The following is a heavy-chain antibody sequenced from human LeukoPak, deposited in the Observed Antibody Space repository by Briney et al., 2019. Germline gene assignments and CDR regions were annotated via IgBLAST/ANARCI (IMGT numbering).Heavy chain of an antibody. Sequence: GRSLRLSCAASGFTFSSYALHWVRQAPGKGLEWVALISYDGGNKYYADSVKGRFTISRDNSKNTLYLQMNSLRAEDTAVYYCARGSSGYYYENWFDPWGHGTLVTVSS. CDR1: GFTFSSYA. CDR2: ISYDGGNK. J-gene: IGHJ5*02. V-gene: IGHV3-30*01. D-gene: IGHD3-22*01. CDR3: ARGSSGYYYENWFDP.